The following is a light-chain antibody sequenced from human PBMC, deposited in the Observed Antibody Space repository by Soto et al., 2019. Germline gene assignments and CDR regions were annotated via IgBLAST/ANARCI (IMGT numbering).Light chain of an antibody. J-gene: IGKJ5*01. CDR1: QSFRGL. CDR2: DAY. Sequence: EVVLTQSPVTLSLSPGERATLSFRASQSFRGLLAWYQQKPGQAPRLLIYDAYNRATGIPPRFSGSGSGTDFTLTISRLEPEDFAVYYCQQYGSSPITFGQGTRLEIK. V-gene: IGKV3-20*01. CDR3: QQYGSSPIT.